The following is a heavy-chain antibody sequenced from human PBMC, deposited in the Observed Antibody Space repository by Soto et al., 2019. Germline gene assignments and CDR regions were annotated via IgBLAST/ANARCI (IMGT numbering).Heavy chain of an antibody. CDR1: GFTFSDYY. CDR3: ARPGYSSSWTFDY. Sequence: PGGSLRLSCAASGFTFSDYYMSWIRQAPGKGLEWVSYISSSGSTIYYADSAKGRFTISRDNAKNSLYLQMNSLRAEDTAVYYCARPGYSSSWTFDYWGQGTLVTVSS. V-gene: IGHV3-11*01. J-gene: IGHJ4*02. CDR2: ISSSGSTI. D-gene: IGHD6-13*01.